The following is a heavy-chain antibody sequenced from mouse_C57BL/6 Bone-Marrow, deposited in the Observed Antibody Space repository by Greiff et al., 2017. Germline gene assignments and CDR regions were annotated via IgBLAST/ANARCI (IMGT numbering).Heavy chain of an antibody. CDR2: INPSSGYT. V-gene: IGHV1-4*01. CDR1: GYTFTSYT. CDR3: ARYNYGSSQYYFDY. J-gene: IGHJ2*01. D-gene: IGHD1-1*01. Sequence: QVQLKESGAELARPGASVKMSCKASGYTFTSYTMHWVKQRPGQGLEWIGYINPSSGYTKYNQKFKDKATLTADKSSSTAYMQLSSLTSEDSAVYYCARYNYGSSQYYFDYWGQGTTLTVSS.